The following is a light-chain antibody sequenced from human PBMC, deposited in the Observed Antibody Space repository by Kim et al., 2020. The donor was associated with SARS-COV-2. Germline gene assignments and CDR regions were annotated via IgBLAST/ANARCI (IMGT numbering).Light chain of an antibody. Sequence: GKTASITRGGNNIGSKSVHWYQQKPGPAAVLVIYYDSDRPSGIPERFSGSNSGNTATLTISRVEAGDEADYYCQVWDSSSDHPGVVFGGGTQLTVL. V-gene: IGLV3-21*04. J-gene: IGLJ2*01. CDR3: QVWDSSSDHPGVV. CDR1: NIGSKS. CDR2: YDS.